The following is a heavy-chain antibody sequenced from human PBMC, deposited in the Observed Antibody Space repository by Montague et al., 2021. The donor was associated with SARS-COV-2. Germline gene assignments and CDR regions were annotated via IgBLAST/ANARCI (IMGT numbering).Heavy chain of an antibody. CDR3: ARRAQWQLSWFLDL. Sequence: SETLSLTCTVSGGSISSGTYYWGWVRQPPGKGLEWIGTINYSGKTYYNPSLKSRVTISVDTSKNQFSLKVTSVTAADTAVYYCARRAQWQLSWFLDLWGRGTLVTVSS. D-gene: IGHD6-19*01. V-gene: IGHV4-39*01. CDR2: INYSGKT. J-gene: IGHJ2*01. CDR1: GGSISSGTYY.